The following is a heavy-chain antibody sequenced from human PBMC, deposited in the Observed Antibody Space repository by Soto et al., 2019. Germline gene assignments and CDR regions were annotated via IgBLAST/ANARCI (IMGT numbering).Heavy chain of an antibody. CDR2: MNPNSGNT. V-gene: IGHV1-8*02. CDR1: GYTFTSYD. J-gene: IGHJ5*02. CDR3: ARGIVVVPAAINWFDP. Sequence: ASVKVSCKASGYTFTSYDINRVRQATGQGLEWMGWMNPNSGNTGYAQKFQGRVTMTRNTSISTAYMELSSLRSEDTAVYYCARGIVVVPAAINWFDPWGQGTLVTVSS. D-gene: IGHD2-2*02.